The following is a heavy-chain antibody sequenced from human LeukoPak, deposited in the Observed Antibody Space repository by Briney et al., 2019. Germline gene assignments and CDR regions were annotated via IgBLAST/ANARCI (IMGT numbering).Heavy chain of an antibody. D-gene: IGHD3-16*02. CDR1: GGSINSNNFY. Sequence: SETLSLTCTVSGGSINSNNFYWGWIRQPPGKGLEWIGSIYYSGRTYHSPSLKSRVTISVDTSKNQFSLKLSSVTAADTAVYYCGSQYTSYDYTWGSHRPPLWGQGTLVSVSS. CDR3: GSQYTSYDYTWGSHRPPL. J-gene: IGHJ4*02. V-gene: IGHV4-39*01. CDR2: IYYSGRT.